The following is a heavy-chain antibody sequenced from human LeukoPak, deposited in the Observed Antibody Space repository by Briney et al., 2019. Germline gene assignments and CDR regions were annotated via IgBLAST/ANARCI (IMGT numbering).Heavy chain of an antibody. V-gene: IGHV5-51*01. Sequence: GESLKISCKGSGYSINNYWIGWVRQMPGKGLEWMGIIYPADSDIRYSPSFQGQVTISADKSISTAYLQWSSLKASDTAMYYCARQEYCSGGSCYAWFDPWGQGTLVTVSS. CDR1: GYSINNYW. J-gene: IGHJ5*02. D-gene: IGHD2-15*01. CDR2: IYPADSDI. CDR3: ARQEYCSGGSCYAWFDP.